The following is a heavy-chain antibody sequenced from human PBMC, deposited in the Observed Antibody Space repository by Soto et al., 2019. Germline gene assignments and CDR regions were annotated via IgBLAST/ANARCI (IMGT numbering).Heavy chain of an antibody. CDR2: IYPGDSDT. V-gene: IGHV5-51*01. D-gene: IGHD3-10*01. J-gene: IGHJ3*02. CDR3: ARILITMVRGVSHRHAFDI. Sequence: PGESLKISCKGSGYIFTSYWIGWVRQTPGKGLEWMGIIYPGDSDTRYSPSFQGQVTISADKSISTAYLQWSSLKASDTAMYYCARILITMVRGVSHRHAFDIWGQGTMVTVSS. CDR1: GYIFTSYW.